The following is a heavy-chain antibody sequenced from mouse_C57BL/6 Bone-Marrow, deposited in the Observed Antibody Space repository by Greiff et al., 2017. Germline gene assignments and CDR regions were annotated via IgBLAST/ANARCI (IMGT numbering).Heavy chain of an antibody. CDR3: ETAWFAY. J-gene: IGHJ3*01. V-gene: IGHV1-66*01. CDR2: IYPGSGNT. Sequence: VQLQQSGPELVKPGASVKISCKASGYSFTSYYIHWVKQRPGQGLEWIGWIYPGSGNTKYNEKFKGKATLKADTSSSTAYMQLSSLTSEDSAVYYCETAWFAYWGQGTLVTVSA. CDR1: GYSFTSYY.